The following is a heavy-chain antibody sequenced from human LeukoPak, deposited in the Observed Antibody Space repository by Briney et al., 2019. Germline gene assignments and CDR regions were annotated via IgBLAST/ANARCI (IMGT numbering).Heavy chain of an antibody. CDR3: ARGYCSGGSCYSYYYYNYMDV. D-gene: IGHD2-15*01. V-gene: IGHV4-4*07. CDR2: IYTSGST. CDR1: GGSISSYY. Sequence: KSSETLSLTCTVSGGSISSYYWSWIRQPAGKGLEWIGRIYTSGSTNYNPSLKSRVTISVDTSKNQFSLKLSSVTAADTAVYYCARGYCSGGSCYSYYYYNYMDVWGKGTTVTVSS. J-gene: IGHJ6*03.